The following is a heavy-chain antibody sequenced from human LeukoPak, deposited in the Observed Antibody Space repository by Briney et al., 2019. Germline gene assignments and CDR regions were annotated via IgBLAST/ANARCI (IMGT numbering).Heavy chain of an antibody. CDR1: GITVSRNY. CDR3: ARTTPGYCSGGSCLGY. V-gene: IGHV3-66*01. Sequence: GGSLRLSCAASGITVSRNYMSWVRQAPGKGLEWDSLIYSGGRTYYADSVKGRFTISRDKSKKTLYLQMNSLRAEDTAVYYCARTTPGYCSGGSCLGYWGQGTLVTVSS. CDR2: IYSGGRT. D-gene: IGHD2-15*01. J-gene: IGHJ4*02.